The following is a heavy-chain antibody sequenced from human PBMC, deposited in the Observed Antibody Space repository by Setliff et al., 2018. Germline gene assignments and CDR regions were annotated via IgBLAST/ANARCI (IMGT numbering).Heavy chain of an antibody. J-gene: IGHJ6*03. CDR1: GFIFSPYA. CDR2: ISGDASYT. CDR3: ARAGGSGAGYDYLGV. V-gene: IGHV3-23*01. D-gene: IGHD5-12*01. Sequence: LRLSCEASGFIFSPYAMVWVRQAPGKGLEWVSIISGDASYTAYADSVKGRFTISRDNSKNTLYLQMNSLRGDDTAVYHCARAGGSGAGYDYLGVWGRGTTVTVSS.